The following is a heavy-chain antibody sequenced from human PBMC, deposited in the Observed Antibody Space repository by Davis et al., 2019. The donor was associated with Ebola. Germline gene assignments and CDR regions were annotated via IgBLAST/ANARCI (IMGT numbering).Heavy chain of an antibody. Sequence: GESLKISCAASGFTFSDYYMSWIRQAPGKGLEWVSYISSSGSTIYYADSVKGRFTISRDNAKNSLYLQMNSLRAEDTAVYYCARSRLSGRVATILAVAGYYYGMDVWGQGTTVTVSS. CDR1: GFTFSDYY. CDR3: ARSRLSGRVATILAVAGYYYGMDV. CDR2: ISSSGSTI. D-gene: IGHD6-19*01. V-gene: IGHV3-11*01. J-gene: IGHJ6*02.